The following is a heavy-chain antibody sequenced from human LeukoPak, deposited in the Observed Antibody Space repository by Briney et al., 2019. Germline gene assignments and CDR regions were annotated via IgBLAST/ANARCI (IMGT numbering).Heavy chain of an antibody. D-gene: IGHD4-23*01. Sequence: SETLSLTCAVSGGSISSSNWWSWVRQPPGKGLEWIGEVYHGGSTNFNPSLKSRVTISVDTSKNQFSLKLSSVTAADTAVYYCARDYGGKFDYWGQGTLVTVSS. J-gene: IGHJ4*02. CDR2: VYHGGST. V-gene: IGHV4-4*02. CDR1: GGSISSSNW. CDR3: ARDYGGKFDY.